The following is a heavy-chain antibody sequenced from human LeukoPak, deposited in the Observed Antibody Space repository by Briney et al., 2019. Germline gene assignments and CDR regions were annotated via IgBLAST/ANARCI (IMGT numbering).Heavy chain of an antibody. D-gene: IGHD5-24*01. CDR1: GGSLSSYY. CDR2: IYYSGST. Sequence: SETLSLTCTVSGGSLSSYYWSWIRQPPGKGLEWIGYIYYSGSTNYNPSLKSRVTISVDTSKNQFSLKVSSVTAADTAVYYCARGQWLTDYWGQGTLVTVSS. CDR3: ARGQWLTDY. J-gene: IGHJ4*02. V-gene: IGHV4-59*01.